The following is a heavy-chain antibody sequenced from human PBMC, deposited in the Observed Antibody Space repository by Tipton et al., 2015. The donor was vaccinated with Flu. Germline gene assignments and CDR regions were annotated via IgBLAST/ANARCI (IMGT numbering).Heavy chain of an antibody. CDR3: ARDKGYSSFDY. V-gene: IGHV3-7*01. D-gene: IGHD4-11*01. CDR2: IQEDGSEK. J-gene: IGHJ4*02. Sequence: SLRLSCAASGFTFSSYWMSWARQAPGKGLEWVANIQEDGSEKNYVDSMKGRLTISRDNAKNSVYLQMNSLRAEDTAVYYCARDKGYSSFDYWGQGTLVTVSS. CDR1: GFTFSSYW.